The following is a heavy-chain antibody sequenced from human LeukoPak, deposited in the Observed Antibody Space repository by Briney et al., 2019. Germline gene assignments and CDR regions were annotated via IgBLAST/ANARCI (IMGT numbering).Heavy chain of an antibody. J-gene: IGHJ6*02. Sequence: GGSLRLSCAASGFTVSSNYMSWVRQAPGKGLEWVSVIYSGGSTYYADSVKGRFTISRDNSKNTLYLQMNSLRAEDTAVYYCASWHYYDSSGVKGPGYYYGMDVWGQGTTVTVSS. V-gene: IGHV3-53*01. D-gene: IGHD3-22*01. CDR2: IYSGGST. CDR1: GFTVSSNY. CDR3: ASWHYYDSSGVKGPGYYYGMDV.